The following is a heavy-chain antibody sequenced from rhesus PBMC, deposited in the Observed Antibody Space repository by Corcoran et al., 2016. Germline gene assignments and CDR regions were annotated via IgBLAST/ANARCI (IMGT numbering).Heavy chain of an antibody. CDR1: GGPFSGGYD. D-gene: IGHD6-13*01. V-gene: IGHV4-76*01. CDR3: ARHLRYSSWAPNWGY. Sequence: QVQLQESGPGLVTPSDTLSLTCAVSGGPFSGGYDWRWIRWPPVKGLAWIGYIYRRRGRTNHNATLRKGVTTSKNTSKNQCSRKLRSVTAADTAVYYCARHLRYSSWAPNWGYGGQGVRATVSS. J-gene: IGHJ4*01. CDR2: IYRRRGRT.